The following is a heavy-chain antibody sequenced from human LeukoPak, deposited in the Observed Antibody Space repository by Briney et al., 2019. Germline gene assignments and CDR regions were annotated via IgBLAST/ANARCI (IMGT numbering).Heavy chain of an antibody. CDR1: GFTFSGYS. Sequence: GGSLRLSCAASGFTFSGYSMNWVRQAPGKGLEWVSSISSSSSYIYYADSVKGRFTISRDNAKNSLYLQMNSLRAEDTAVYYCAKNLYCGGGSCYPSALGMDVWGQGTTVTVSS. D-gene: IGHD2-15*01. CDR3: AKNLYCGGGSCYPSALGMDV. CDR2: ISSSSSYI. J-gene: IGHJ6*02. V-gene: IGHV3-21*04.